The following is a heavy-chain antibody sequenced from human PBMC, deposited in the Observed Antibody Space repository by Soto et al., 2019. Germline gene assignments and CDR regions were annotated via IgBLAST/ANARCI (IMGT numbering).Heavy chain of an antibody. J-gene: IGHJ5*02. D-gene: IGHD6-6*01. CDR1: GFTFSSYA. CDR3: AKVRDRSSRRTNWFDP. CDR2: ISGSGGST. V-gene: IGHV3-23*01. Sequence: EVQLLESGGGLVQPGGSLRLSCAASGFTFSSYAMSWVRQAPGKGLEWVSAISGSGGSTYYADSVKGRFTISRDNSKNKLYLQMNSLRAEDTAVYYCAKVRDRSSRRTNWFDPWGQGSLVTVSS.